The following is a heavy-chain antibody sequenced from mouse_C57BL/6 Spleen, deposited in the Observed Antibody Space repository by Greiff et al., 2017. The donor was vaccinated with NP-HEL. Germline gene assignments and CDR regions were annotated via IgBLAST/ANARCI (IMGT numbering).Heavy chain of an antibody. CDR2: IDPETGGT. D-gene: IGHD1-1*01. CDR3: TRDYGSSKASPPWFAY. J-gene: IGHJ3*01. Sequence: VQLQLSGAELVRPGASVTLSCKASGYTFTDYEMHWVKQTPVHGLEWIGAIDPETGGTAYNQKFKGKAILTADKSSSTAYMELRSLTSEDSAVYYCTRDYGSSKASPPWFAYWGQGTLVTVSA. V-gene: IGHV1-15*01. CDR1: GYTFTDYE.